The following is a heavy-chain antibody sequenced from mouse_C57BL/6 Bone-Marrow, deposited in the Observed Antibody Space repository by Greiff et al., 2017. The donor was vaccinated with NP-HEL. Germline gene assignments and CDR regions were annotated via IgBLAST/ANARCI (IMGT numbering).Heavy chain of an antibody. CDR2: IRNNANGYTT. CDR3: ARSIYYDYADDPFYAMDY. CDR1: GFTFTDYY. J-gene: IGHJ4*01. V-gene: IGHV7-3*01. Sequence: EVHLVESGGGLVQPGGSLSLSCAASGFTFTDYYMSWVRQPPGKALEWLGFIRNNANGYTTEYSASVKGRFTISRDNSHSILDLQMNALRAEDSATYYCARSIYYDYADDPFYAMDYWGQGTSVTVSS. D-gene: IGHD2-4*01.